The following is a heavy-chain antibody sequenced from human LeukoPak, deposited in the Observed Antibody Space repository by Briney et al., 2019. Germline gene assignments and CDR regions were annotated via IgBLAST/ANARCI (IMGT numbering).Heavy chain of an antibody. Sequence: PGGSLRLSCAASGFTFSSYAMSWVREAPGKGLEWVSAICGSGGSTYYADSVKGRFTISGDSSKNTLYLQMNSLRAEDTAVYYCAKGGSGGSCYSEIYHWGQGTLVTVSS. CDR1: GFTFSSYA. J-gene: IGHJ5*02. V-gene: IGHV3-23*01. CDR3: AKGGSGGSCYSEIYH. CDR2: ICGSGGST. D-gene: IGHD2-15*01.